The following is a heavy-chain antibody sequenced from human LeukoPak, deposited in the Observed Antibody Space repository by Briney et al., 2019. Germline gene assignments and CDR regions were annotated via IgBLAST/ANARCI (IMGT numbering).Heavy chain of an antibody. CDR2: IRYDGSNK. D-gene: IGHD3-10*01. J-gene: IGHJ3*02. V-gene: IGHV3-30*02. CDR1: GFTFSSYG. CDR3: AKDLWFGEFQANDAFDI. Sequence: GSLRLSCAASGFTFSSYGMHWVRQAPGKGLEWVAFIRYDGSNKYYADSVKGRFTISRDNSKNTLYLQMNSLRAEDTAVYYCAKDLWFGEFQANDAFDIWGQGTMVTVSS.